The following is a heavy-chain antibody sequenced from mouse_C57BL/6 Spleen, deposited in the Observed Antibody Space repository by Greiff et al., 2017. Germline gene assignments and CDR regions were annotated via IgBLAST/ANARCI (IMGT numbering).Heavy chain of an antibody. J-gene: IGHJ4*01. V-gene: IGHV1-59*01. CDR1: GYTFTSYW. D-gene: IGHD2-4*01. CDR3: ASVYYERAMDY. Sequence: QVQLQQPGAELVRPGTSVKLSCKASGYTFTSYWMHWVKQRPGQGLEWIGVIDPSDSYTNYNQKFKGKATLTVDTSSSTAYMQLRSLTSEASAVYYCASVYYERAMDYWGQGTSVTVSS. CDR2: IDPSDSYT.